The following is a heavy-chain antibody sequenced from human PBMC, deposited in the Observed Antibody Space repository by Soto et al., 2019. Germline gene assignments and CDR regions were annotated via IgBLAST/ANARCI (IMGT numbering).Heavy chain of an antibody. CDR1: GGSISSYY. CDR3: AQQLIT. CDR2: IYYSGST. D-gene: IGHD6-13*01. Sequence: QVQLQESGPGLVKPSETLSLTCTVSGGSISSYYWSWIRQPPGKGLEWIGYIYYSGSTNYNPSLXRXXVMSVDTSKNQFSLKLSSVTAADTALYYCAQQLITWGQGTLVTVSS. V-gene: IGHV4-59*01. J-gene: IGHJ5*02.